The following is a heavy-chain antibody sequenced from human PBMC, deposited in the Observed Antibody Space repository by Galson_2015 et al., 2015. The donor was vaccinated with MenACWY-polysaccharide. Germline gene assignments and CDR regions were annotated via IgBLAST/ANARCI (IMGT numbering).Heavy chain of an antibody. CDR3: ATLRSHFSTAGLYWYFDL. D-gene: IGHD6-13*01. CDR2: MYHSGST. V-gene: IGHV4-39*01. CDR1: GGPIGSSGYY. J-gene: IGHJ2*01. Sequence: SETLSLTCTVSGGPIGSSGYYGGWIRQPPGKGLEWIGSMYHSGSTYYNPSLKSRVTISADTSKNQLSLKLTSVIAADTAVYYCATLRSHFSTAGLYWYFDLWGRGTLVTVSS.